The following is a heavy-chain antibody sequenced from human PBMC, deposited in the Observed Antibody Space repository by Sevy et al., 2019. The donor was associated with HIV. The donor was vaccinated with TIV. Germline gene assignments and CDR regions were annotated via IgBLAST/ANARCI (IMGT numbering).Heavy chain of an antibody. J-gene: IGHJ4*02. Sequence: ASVKVSCKASGYTFTSYGISWVRQAPGQGLEWMGWISAYNGNTNYAQKLQGRVTMTTDTSTSKAYMELRSLRSDDTAVYYCARDGAYYYDSSGYWYYWGQGTLVTVSS. V-gene: IGHV1-18*04. CDR1: GYTFTSYG. CDR2: ISAYNGNT. D-gene: IGHD3-22*01. CDR3: ARDGAYYYDSSGYWYY.